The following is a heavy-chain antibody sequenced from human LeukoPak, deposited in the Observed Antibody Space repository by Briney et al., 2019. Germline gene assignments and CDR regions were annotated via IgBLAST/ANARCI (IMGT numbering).Heavy chain of an antibody. CDR3: ARGLTYGPYINFDY. D-gene: IGHD4-17*01. V-gene: IGHV3-30*02. J-gene: IGHJ4*02. Sequence: GGSLRLSCAASGFIFSDFGIHWVLQTPDKGLEWVAFIRYDESTTYYGDSVKGRFTISRDTSRNTVYLQMNSLRAEDTAVYYCARGLTYGPYINFDYWGQGTLVTVSS. CDR1: GFIFSDFG. CDR2: IRYDESTT.